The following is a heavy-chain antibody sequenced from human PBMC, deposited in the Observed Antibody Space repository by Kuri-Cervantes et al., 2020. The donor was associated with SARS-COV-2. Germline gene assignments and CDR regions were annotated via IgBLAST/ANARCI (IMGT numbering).Heavy chain of an antibody. CDR3: ARETPEHTSSWFDY. D-gene: IGHD6-13*01. V-gene: IGHV3-30*04. J-gene: IGHJ4*02. CDR1: GFTFGDYA. Sequence: GESLKISCTASGFTFGDYAMSWVRQAPGKGLEWVAIISYDGNNLYADAVKGRFTISRDNSKNTLHLQMNSLRPEDTAVYYCARETPEHTSSWFDYWGQGSLVTVSS. CDR2: ISYDGNNL.